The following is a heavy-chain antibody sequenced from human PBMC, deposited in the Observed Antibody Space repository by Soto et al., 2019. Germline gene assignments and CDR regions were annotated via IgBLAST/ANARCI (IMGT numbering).Heavy chain of an antibody. CDR2: ISGSGVAT. CDR3: HYDSSGYYYFDY. Sequence: GGSLRLSCAASGITFSNYGMSWVRQAPGKGLEWVSGISGSGVATYYADSVKGRFTISRDNSKNTLFLQMNSLSAEDTAIYYCHYDSSGYYYFDYWGQGTPVTVSS. J-gene: IGHJ4*02. CDR1: GITFSNYG. D-gene: IGHD3-22*01. V-gene: IGHV3-23*01.